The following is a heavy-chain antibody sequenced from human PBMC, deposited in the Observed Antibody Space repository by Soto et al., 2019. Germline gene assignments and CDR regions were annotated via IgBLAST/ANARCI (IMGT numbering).Heavy chain of an antibody. Sequence: SETLSLTCTVSGGYISRSGYYWGWIRQPPGKGLEGSGTIYYSGSTNYNPSLKSRVTISVDTSKNQFSLKLSSVTAADTAVYYCARRGIVATILNGMDVWGQGTTVTVSS. D-gene: IGHD5-12*01. CDR3: ARRGIVATILNGMDV. V-gene: IGHV4-39*01. J-gene: IGHJ6*02. CDR2: IYYSGST. CDR1: GGYISRSGYY.